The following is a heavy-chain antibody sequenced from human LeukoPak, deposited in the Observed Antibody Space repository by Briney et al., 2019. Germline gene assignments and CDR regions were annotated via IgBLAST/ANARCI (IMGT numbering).Heavy chain of an antibody. CDR2: IASDGSST. J-gene: IGHJ5*02. V-gene: IGHV3-74*01. CDR3: ARLQGHWFDP. Sequence: GGSLRLSCAASGFTFSSYWMNWVRQAPGKGLVWVSRIASDGSSTTYADSVKGRFSISRDNAKNTLYLQMNSLRAEDTAVYYCARLQGHWFDPWGQGTLVTVSS. D-gene: IGHD4-11*01. CDR1: GFTFSSYW.